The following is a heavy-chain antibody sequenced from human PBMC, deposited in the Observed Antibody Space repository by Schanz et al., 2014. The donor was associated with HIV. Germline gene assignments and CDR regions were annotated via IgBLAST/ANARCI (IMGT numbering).Heavy chain of an antibody. Sequence: QVQLVQSGAEVKKPGSSVKVSCKASGGTFRNYAMSWVRQAPGQGLEWMGGVIPIFGAAINEQTFQGRVTITADKSTSTLYLELSSLRSEDTAVYYCTSGSFEFGDLLDDYYYDAMDVWGQGTTVTVSS. D-gene: IGHD3-10*01. CDR3: TSGSFEFGDLLDDYYYDAMDV. CDR1: GGTFRNYA. V-gene: IGHV1-69*06. CDR2: VIPIFGAA. J-gene: IGHJ6*02.